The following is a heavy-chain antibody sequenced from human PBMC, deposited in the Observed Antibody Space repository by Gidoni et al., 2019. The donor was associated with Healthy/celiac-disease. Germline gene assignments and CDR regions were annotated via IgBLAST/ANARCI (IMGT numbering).Heavy chain of an antibody. CDR2: IIPIFGIA. Sequence: QVQLVQSGAEVKKPGSSVKVSCKASGGTFSSYAISWVRQAPGQGLAWMGGIIPIFGIANYAQKFQGRVTITADKSTSTAYMELSSLRSEDTAVYYCAREVSIVVVPAAGYGMDVWGQGTTVTVSS. J-gene: IGHJ6*02. D-gene: IGHD2-2*01. CDR1: GGTFSSYA. CDR3: AREVSIVVVPAAGYGMDV. V-gene: IGHV1-69*17.